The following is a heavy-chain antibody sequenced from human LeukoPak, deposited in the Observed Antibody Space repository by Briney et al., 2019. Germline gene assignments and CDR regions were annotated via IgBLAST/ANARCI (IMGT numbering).Heavy chain of an antibody. V-gene: IGHV1-69*04. CDR1: GGTFSSYT. D-gene: IGHD5-18*01. J-gene: IGHJ4*02. Sequence: GASVKVSCKASGGTFSSYTISWVRQAPGQGLEWMGRIIPILGIANYAQKFQGRVTITTDKSTSTAYMELSSLRSEDTAVYYCARDGSDLGATAMLTGDYWGQGTLVTVSS. CDR3: ARDGSDLGATAMLTGDY. CDR2: IIPILGIA.